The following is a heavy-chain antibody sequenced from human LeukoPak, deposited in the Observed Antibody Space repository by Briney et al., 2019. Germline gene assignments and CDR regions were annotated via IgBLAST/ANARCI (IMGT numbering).Heavy chain of an antibody. V-gene: IGHV3-74*01. CDR1: GFILGICF. J-gene: IGHJ4*02. CDR3: ARDTAGIGVDY. Sequence: TGGPQRLFCRASGFILGICFMLWVRQARGRGVVWVSRMDKDVSSTHYADSARGQFTNSRDDAKNTLYLQMNSLRAEATAVYHCARDTAGIGVDYWGQGTPVTVSS. CDR2: MDKDVSST. D-gene: IGHD3-16*01.